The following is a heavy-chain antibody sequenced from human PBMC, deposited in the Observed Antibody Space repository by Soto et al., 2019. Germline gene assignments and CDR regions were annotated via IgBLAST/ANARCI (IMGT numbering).Heavy chain of an antibody. CDR1: GFTFTSSA. J-gene: IGHJ4*02. CDR3: AAFNSSSSPFFDY. D-gene: IGHD6-6*01. Sequence: GXSVKVSCNASGFTFTSSAVQLVRQARGQRLEWIGWIVVGSGNTNYAQKFQERVTITRDMSTSTAYMELSSLRSEDTAVYYCAAFNSSSSPFFDYWGQGTLVTVSS. CDR2: IVVGSGNT. V-gene: IGHV1-58*01.